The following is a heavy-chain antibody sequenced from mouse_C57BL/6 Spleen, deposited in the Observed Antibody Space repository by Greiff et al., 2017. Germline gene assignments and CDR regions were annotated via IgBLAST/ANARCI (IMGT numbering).Heavy chain of an antibody. J-gene: IGHJ4*01. D-gene: IGHD1-1*01. CDR2: IWSGGST. CDR1: GFSLTSYG. CDR3: ATTTVVANYYAMDY. Sequence: VQGVESGPGLVQPSQSLSITCTVSGFSLTSYGVHWVRQSPGKGLEWLGVIWSGGSTDYNAAFISRLSISKDKSKSQVFFKMNSLQADDTAIYYCATTTVVANYYAMDYWGQGTSVTVSS. V-gene: IGHV2-2*01.